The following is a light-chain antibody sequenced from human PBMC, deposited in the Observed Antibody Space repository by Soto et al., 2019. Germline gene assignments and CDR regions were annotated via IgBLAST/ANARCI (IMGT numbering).Light chain of an antibody. CDR3: QQYGSSPRT. V-gene: IGKV3-20*01. Sequence: EIVLTQSPGTLSLSPGERATLSCRASQSVNSNFFAWYQQKPGQAPRLLIYGVSRATGIPDRFSGSGSGTDFTLTISRLEPEDFAIYYCQQYGSSPRTFGQGTKLEIK. J-gene: IGKJ2*01. CDR2: GVS. CDR1: QSVNSNF.